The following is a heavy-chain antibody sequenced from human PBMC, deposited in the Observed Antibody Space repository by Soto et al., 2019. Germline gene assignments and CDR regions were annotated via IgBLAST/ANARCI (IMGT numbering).Heavy chain of an antibody. D-gene: IGHD2-8*01. CDR3: ARAVFCTDGFCFPNWLDP. J-gene: IGHJ5*02. CDR2: IFQTGTT. Sequence: HLQLQESGSGLVNPSETLSLTCTVSGDSINIDGHSWSWIRQPPGGALDGIGYIFQTGTTQYNPSLSSRVSISADRSKNQFSLHLTSVTAADTAVYYCARAVFCTDGFCFPNWLDPWGQGILVTVSS. V-gene: IGHV4-30-2*01. CDR1: GDSINIDGHS.